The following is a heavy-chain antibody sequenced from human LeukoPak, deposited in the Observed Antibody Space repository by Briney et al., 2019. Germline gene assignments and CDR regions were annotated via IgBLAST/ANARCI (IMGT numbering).Heavy chain of an antibody. J-gene: IGHJ6*03. CDR2: IYYSGST. CDR3: ATHPYYYYHMDV. V-gene: IGHV4-39*01. Sequence: SETLSLTCTVSGGSISSSSYYWGWIRQPPGKGLEWIGSIYYSGSTYYNPSLKSRVTISVDTSKNQFSLKLSSVTAADTAVYYCATHPYYYYHMDVWGKGTTVTVSS. CDR1: GGSISSSSYY.